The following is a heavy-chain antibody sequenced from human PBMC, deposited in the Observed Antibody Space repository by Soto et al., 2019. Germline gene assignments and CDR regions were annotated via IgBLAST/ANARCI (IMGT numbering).Heavy chain of an antibody. CDR3: ARDRFGGYGTPAAY. CDR2: INAGNGNT. V-gene: IGHV1-3*01. CDR1: GYTFSNFA. D-gene: IGHD5-12*01. Sequence: ASVKVSCKASGYTFSNFAMHWVRQAPGQRLEWMGWINAGNGNTKYSQKFQGRVTITRDTSASTAYMELSSLRSEDTAVYYCARDRFGGYGTPAAYWGQGTLVTVSS. J-gene: IGHJ4*02.